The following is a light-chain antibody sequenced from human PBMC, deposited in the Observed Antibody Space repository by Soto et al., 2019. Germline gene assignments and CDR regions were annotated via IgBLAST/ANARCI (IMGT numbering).Light chain of an antibody. Sequence: DIMLTHSPDSLAVSLGERATLSCRASQSVSSYLAWYQQKPGQAPRLLIYAASTRATGIPPRFSGSGSGTEFTLTISSLQSEDFAVYYCQQYNNWHPITFGQGTRLEIK. CDR1: QSVSSY. V-gene: IGKV3-15*01. CDR3: QQYNNWHPIT. CDR2: AAS. J-gene: IGKJ5*01.